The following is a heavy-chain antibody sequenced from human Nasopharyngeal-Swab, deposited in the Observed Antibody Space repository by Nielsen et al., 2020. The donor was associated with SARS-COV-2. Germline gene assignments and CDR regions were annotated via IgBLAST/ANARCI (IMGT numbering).Heavy chain of an antibody. CDR1: GGSISSYY. Sequence: SETLSLTCTVSGGSISSYYWSWIRQPPGKGLEWIGYIYYSGSTNYNPSLKSRVTISVDTSKNQFSLKLSSVTAADTAVYYCARQDYVRAFDIWGQGTMVTVPS. CDR3: ARQDYVRAFDI. J-gene: IGHJ3*02. CDR2: IYYSGST. V-gene: IGHV4-59*08. D-gene: IGHD3-10*02.